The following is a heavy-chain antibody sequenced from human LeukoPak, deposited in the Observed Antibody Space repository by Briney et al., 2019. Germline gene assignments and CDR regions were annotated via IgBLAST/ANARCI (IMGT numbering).Heavy chain of an antibody. D-gene: IGHD2-21*02. V-gene: IGHV1-18*01. CDR2: ISGYIGST. CDR1: GYTFIRYG. Sequence: ASVKVSCKASGYTFIRYGISWVRQAPGQGLEWMGWISGYIGSTNYAQNLQGRVTMTTDTSTCTAYMELRSLRSDDTAVYYCARGLGVVTAQSEQPKPRYFDLWGRGTQVTVSS. CDR3: ARGLGVVTAQSEQPKPRYFDL. J-gene: IGHJ2*01.